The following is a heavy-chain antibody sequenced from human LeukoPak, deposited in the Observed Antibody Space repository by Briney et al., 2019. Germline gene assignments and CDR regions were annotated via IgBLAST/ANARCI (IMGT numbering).Heavy chain of an antibody. J-gene: IGHJ4*02. V-gene: IGHV3-43D*03. CDR2: ISWDGGGT. CDR3: ARDQGGSSVIVDY. Sequence: GGSLRLSCAASGFTFDDYAMHWVRQAPGKGLEWVSLISWDGGGTYYADSVKGRFTISRDNSKNTLYLQMNSLRAEDTAVYYCARDQGGSSVIVDYWGQGTLVTVSS. CDR1: GFTFDDYA. D-gene: IGHD6-6*01.